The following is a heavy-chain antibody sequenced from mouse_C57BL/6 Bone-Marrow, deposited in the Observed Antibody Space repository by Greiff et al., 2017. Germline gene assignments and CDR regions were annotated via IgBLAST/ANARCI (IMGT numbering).Heavy chain of an antibody. V-gene: IGHV1-69*01. CDR1: GYTFTSYW. J-gene: IGHJ2*01. CDR2: IDPSDSYT. Sequence: QVQLQQPGAELVMPGASVKLSCKASGYTFTSYWMHWVKQRPGQGLEWIGEIDPSDSYTNYNQKFKGKSTLTVDKSSSTAYMQLSSLTAEDSAVYYCARERWLLPYVDYWGEGTTLTVAA. CDR3: ARERWLLPYVDY. D-gene: IGHD2-3*01.